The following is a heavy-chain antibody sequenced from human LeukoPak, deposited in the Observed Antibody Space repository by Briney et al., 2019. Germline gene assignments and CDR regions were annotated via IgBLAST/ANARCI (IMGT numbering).Heavy chain of an antibody. CDR3: ARDGFDY. V-gene: IGHV3-30-3*01. CDR1: GYTFTSYY. J-gene: IGHJ4*02. CDR2: ISYDGSNK. Sequence: SCKASGYTFTSYYMHWVRQAPGKGLEWVAVISYDGSNKYYADSVKGRFTISRDNSKNTLYLQMNSLRAEDTAVYYCARDGFDYWGQGTLVTVSS.